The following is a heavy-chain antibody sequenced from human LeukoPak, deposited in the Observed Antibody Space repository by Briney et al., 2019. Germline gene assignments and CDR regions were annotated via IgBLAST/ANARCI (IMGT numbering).Heavy chain of an antibody. D-gene: IGHD1-26*01. V-gene: IGHV3-30*04. Sequence: GRSLRLSCAASGFTFSSYAKHWVRQAPGKGLEWVAVISYDGSNKYYADSVKGRFTISRDNSKNTLYLQMNSLRAEDTAVYYCARDGIIVGAIWGQGTLVTVSS. J-gene: IGHJ4*02. CDR2: ISYDGSNK. CDR3: ARDGIIVGAI. CDR1: GFTFSSYA.